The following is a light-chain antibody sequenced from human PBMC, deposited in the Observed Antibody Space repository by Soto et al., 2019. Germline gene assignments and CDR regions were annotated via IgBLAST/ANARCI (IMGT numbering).Light chain of an antibody. CDR3: QQYGSSPT. V-gene: IGKV3-20*01. Sequence: EIVLTQSPGTLSLSPGERATLSCRASQTFTTSSLAWYQQKPGQSPRLLISGASNRATGIPDRFSGSGSGTDFTLTISRLEPEDFAVYYCQQYGSSPTFGQGTRLEI. CDR1: QTFTTSS. J-gene: IGKJ5*01. CDR2: GAS.